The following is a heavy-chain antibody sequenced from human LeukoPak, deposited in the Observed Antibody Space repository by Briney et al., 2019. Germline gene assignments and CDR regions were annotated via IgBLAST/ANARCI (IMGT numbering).Heavy chain of an antibody. V-gene: IGHV3-74*01. J-gene: IGHJ4*02. D-gene: IGHD6-19*01. Sequence: LPGGSLTLSCALSGFTSSSYWMHWVRQVPGKGLVWVSRINDDGTYTVYADSVKGRFTISRDNAKNTLYLQMNSLRAEDTAVYYCARILDSAWGELGYWGQGTLVTVSS. CDR1: GFTSSSYW. CDR2: INDDGTYT. CDR3: ARILDSAWGELGY.